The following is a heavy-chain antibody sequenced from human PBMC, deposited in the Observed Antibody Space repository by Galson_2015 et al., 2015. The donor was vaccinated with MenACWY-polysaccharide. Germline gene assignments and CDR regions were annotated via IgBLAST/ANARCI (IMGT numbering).Heavy chain of an antibody. CDR2: ISNSSSTI. CDR3: ARDLLWSSSWHETFDY. CDR1: GFTFSSYS. Sequence: SLRLSCAASGFTFSSYSMNWVRQAPGKGLEWVSYISNSSSTIYYADSVKGRFTISRDNAKNSLYLQMNSLRAEDTAVYYCARDLLWSSSWHETFDYWGQGTLVTVSS. J-gene: IGHJ4*02. D-gene: IGHD6-13*01. V-gene: IGHV3-48*01.